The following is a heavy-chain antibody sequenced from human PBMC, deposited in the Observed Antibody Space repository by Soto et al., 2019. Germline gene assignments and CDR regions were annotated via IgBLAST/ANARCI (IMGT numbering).Heavy chain of an antibody. Sequence: GGSLRLSCAASGFTFSSYGMHWVRQAPGKGLEWVAVISYDGSNKYYVDSVKGRFTISRDNSKNTLYLQMNSLRAEDTAVYYSAKDLEGITIFGRITGNARQNYYYYMDVWGKGTTVTVSS. D-gene: IGHD3-3*01. V-gene: IGHV3-30*18. CDR2: ISYDGSNK. J-gene: IGHJ6*03. CDR1: GFTFSSYG. CDR3: AKDLEGITIFGRITGNARQNYYYYMDV.